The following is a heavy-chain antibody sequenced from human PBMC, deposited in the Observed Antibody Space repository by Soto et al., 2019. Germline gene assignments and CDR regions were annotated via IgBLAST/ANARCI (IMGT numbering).Heavy chain of an antibody. CDR1: GFTFSSYA. CDR3: AKDGELDSSSWYYFDY. CDR2: ISGSGGST. Sequence: GGSLRLSCAASGFTFSSYAMSWVRQAPEKGLEWVSAISGSGGSTYYADSVKGRFTISRDNSKNTLYLQMNSLRAEDTAVYYCAKDGELDSSSWYYFDYWGQGTLVTVSS. J-gene: IGHJ4*02. V-gene: IGHV3-23*01. D-gene: IGHD6-13*01.